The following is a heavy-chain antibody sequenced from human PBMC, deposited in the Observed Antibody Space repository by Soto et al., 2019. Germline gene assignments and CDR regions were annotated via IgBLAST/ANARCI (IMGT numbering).Heavy chain of an antibody. CDR3: ARLSYNYGDYDY. V-gene: IGHV4-59*08. CDR1: GGSISSYY. D-gene: IGHD4-17*01. Sequence: PSETLSLTCTVSGGSISSYYWSWIRQPPGKGLEWIGYIYYSGSTNYNPSLKSRVTISVDTSKNQFSLKLSSVTAADTAVYYCARLSYNYGDYDYWGQGTLVTVSS. J-gene: IGHJ4*02. CDR2: IYYSGST.